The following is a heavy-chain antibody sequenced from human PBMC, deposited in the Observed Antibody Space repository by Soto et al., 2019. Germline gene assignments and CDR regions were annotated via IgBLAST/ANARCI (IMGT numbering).Heavy chain of an antibody. D-gene: IGHD4-17*01. CDR2: ISGSGGST. CDR3: AKTSVTTPAWYYYYMDG. CDR1: GFTFSSYA. J-gene: IGHJ6*03. V-gene: IGHV3-23*01. Sequence: LRLSCAASGFTFSSYAMSWVRQAPGKGLEWVSAISGSGGSTYYADSVKGRFTISRDNSKNTLYLQMNSLRAEDTAVYYCAKTSVTTPAWYYYYMDGWGKGTTVTVS.